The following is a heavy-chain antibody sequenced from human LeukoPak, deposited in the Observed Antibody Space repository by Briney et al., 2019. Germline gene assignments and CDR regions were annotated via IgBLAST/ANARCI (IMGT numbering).Heavy chain of an antibody. D-gene: IGHD4-17*01. V-gene: IGHV1-69*04. J-gene: IGHJ6*02. CDR2: IIPILGIA. CDR1: GGTFSSYA. CDR3: AREEYGDQPIQYYYYYGMDV. Sequence: AASVKVSCKASGGTFSSYAISWVRQAPGQGLEWMGRIIPILGIANYAQKFQGRVTITADKSTSTAYMELSSLRSEDTAVYYCAREEYGDQPIQYYYYYGMDVWGQGTTVTVSS.